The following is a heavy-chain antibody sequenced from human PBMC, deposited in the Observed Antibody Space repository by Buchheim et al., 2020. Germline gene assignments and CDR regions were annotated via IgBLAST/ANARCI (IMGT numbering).Heavy chain of an antibody. V-gene: IGHV3-30*04. D-gene: IGHD1-14*01. CDR2: ISYDGSNK. Sequence: QVQLVESGGGVIQPGRSLRLSCAASGFTFSSYAVHWVRQAPGKGLEWVAVISYDGSNKYYADSVKGRFTISRDNSKNTLYLQMNSLRAEDTAVYYCASAGPSTGYGMDVWGQGTT. CDR3: ASAGPSTGYGMDV. CDR1: GFTFSSYA. J-gene: IGHJ6*02.